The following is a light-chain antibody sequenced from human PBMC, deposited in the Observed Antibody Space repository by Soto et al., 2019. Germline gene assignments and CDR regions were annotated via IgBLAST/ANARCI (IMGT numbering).Light chain of an antibody. CDR2: DVN. CDR3: CAYAGSYSLV. Sequence: LTQPRSVSGSPGQSVTISCTGTSSDVGAYNYVSWYQQHPGKAPKVMIYDVNKRPSGVPDRFSGSKSDNTASLTISGLQAEDESDYYCCAYAGSYSLVFGGGTKVTVL. CDR1: SSDVGAYNY. J-gene: IGLJ2*01. V-gene: IGLV2-11*01.